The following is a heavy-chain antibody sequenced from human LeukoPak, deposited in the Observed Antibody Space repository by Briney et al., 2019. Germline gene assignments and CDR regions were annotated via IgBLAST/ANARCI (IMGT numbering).Heavy chain of an antibody. V-gene: IGHV3-23*01. J-gene: IGHJ4*02. CDR2: IFGSGGSA. Sequence: GGSLRLSCTASVFTLSSYAMYCVRQAPGKALEWVTCIFGSGGSAHYADSVKCRFTISRDNYQNTVYLQMNSLRAEDTAVYYCARGDDISPGRVLEYWGRGTLVTVSS. CDR1: VFTLSSYA. D-gene: IGHD3-9*01. CDR3: ARGDDISPGRVLEY.